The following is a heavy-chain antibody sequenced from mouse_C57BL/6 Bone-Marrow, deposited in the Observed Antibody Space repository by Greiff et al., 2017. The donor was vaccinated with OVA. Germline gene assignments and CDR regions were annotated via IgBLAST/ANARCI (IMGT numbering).Heavy chain of an antibody. Sequence: QVQLQQSGAELVRPGASVTLSCKASGYTFTDYEMHWVKQTPVHGLEWIGAIDPETGGTAYNQKFKGKATLTADKSSSTAYMQLSSLTSEDSAVYYCARRLYYGSRDFDYWGQGTTLTVSS. CDR3: ARRLYYGSRDFDY. V-gene: IGHV1-15*01. J-gene: IGHJ2*01. CDR2: IDPETGGT. CDR1: GYTFTDYE. D-gene: IGHD1-1*01.